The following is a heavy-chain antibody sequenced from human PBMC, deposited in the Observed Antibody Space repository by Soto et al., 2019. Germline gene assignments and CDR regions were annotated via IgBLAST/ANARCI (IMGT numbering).Heavy chain of an antibody. CDR2: ISGRSGNS. V-gene: IGHV1-18*01. CDR3: ARGYDSSAYFYPLGDGMDV. Sequence: GASVKVSCKTSGYSFTNQAINWVRQAPGQGLEWVGWISGRSGNSNSAETVRGRVTMTTDTSTATAYLELRALTTDGTAVYYCARGYDSSAYFYPLGDGMDVWGQGTTVTVSS. J-gene: IGHJ6*02. D-gene: IGHD6-19*01. CDR1: GYSFTNQA.